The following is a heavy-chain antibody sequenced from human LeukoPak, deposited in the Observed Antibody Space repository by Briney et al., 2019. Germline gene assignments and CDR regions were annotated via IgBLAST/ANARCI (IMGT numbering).Heavy chain of an antibody. CDR1: GFTFSSYA. CDR2: ISASGSST. D-gene: IGHD2-2*01. Sequence: GGSLRLSCAASGFTFSSYAMSWVRQAPGKALEWVSAISASGSSTYYADSVKGQFTISRDNSKNTLYLQMNSLRAEDTAVYYCATRNGVVPVEEYWGQGTLVTVSS. J-gene: IGHJ4*02. CDR3: ATRNGVVPVEEY. V-gene: IGHV3-23*01.